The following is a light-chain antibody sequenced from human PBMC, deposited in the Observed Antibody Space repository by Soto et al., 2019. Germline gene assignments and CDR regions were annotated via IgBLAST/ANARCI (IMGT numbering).Light chain of an antibody. CDR2: EVS. Sequence: QSVLTQPASVSGSPGQSITISCSGTSSDVGNSNYVSWYQQHPGKAPKLLIYEVSNRPSGISDRFSGSKTGNTASPTISGLQAEDEADYYCSSYTSTSTLLFGGGTKLTVL. CDR1: SSDVGNSNY. CDR3: SSYTSTSTLL. V-gene: IGLV2-14*01. J-gene: IGLJ2*01.